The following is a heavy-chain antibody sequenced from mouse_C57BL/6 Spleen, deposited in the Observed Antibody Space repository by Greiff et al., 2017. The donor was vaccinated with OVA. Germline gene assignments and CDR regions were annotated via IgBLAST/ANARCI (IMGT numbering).Heavy chain of an antibody. CDR2: IDPSDSYT. D-gene: IGHD2-3*01. CDR3: ASSYDGYPHY. CDR1: GYTFTSYW. J-gene: IGHJ2*01. Sequence: QVQLQQSGAELVKPGASVKLSCKASGYTFTSYWMQWVKQRPGQGLEWIGEIDPSDSYTNYNQKFKGKATLTVDTSSSTAYMQLSSLTSEDSAVYYCASSYDGYPHYWGQGTTLTVSS. V-gene: IGHV1-50*01.